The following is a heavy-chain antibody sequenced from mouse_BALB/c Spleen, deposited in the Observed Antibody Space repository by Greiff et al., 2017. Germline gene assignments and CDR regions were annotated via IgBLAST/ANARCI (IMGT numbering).Heavy chain of an antibody. CDR2: ISSGGSYT. V-gene: IGHV5-6*01. J-gene: IGHJ2*01. CDR1: GFTFSSYG. CDR3: ARQMDYYGSSLFDY. D-gene: IGHD1-1*01. Sequence: EVKLVESGGDLVKPGGSLKLSCAASGFTFSSYGMSWVRQTPDKRLEWVATISSGGSYTYYPDSVKGRFTISRDNAKNTLYLQMSSLKSEDTAMYYCARQMDYYGSSLFDYWGQGTTLTVSS.